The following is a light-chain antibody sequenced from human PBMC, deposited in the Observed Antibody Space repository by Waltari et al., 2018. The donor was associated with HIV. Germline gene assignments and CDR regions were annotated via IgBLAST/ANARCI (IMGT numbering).Light chain of an antibody. V-gene: IGLV3-1*01. Sequence: SYELTQAPSVSVSPGQTTSIACSGDKLGDKYVSWYQQKPGQSPLLLIYQDNKRPSGIPERFSASNSGNTDTLTISATQSVDEADFYCQAWGGNTAVFGGGTKLTVL. CDR3: QAWGGNTAV. CDR1: KLGDKY. CDR2: QDN. J-gene: IGLJ2*01.